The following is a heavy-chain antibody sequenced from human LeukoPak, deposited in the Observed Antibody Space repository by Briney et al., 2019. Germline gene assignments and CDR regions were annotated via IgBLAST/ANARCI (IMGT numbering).Heavy chain of an antibody. CDR2: IYQSGST. CDR1: AYSISSGYY. J-gene: IGHJ6*03. Sequence: SETLSLTCTVSAYSISSGYYWGWIRQPPGKGLEWIGSIYQSGSTYYNPSLKSRVTISVDTFKNQFSLKLNSVTAADTAAYFCARVYSNYYMDVWGKGTTVTVSS. D-gene: IGHD6-13*01. CDR3: ARVYSNYYMDV. V-gene: IGHV4-38-2*02.